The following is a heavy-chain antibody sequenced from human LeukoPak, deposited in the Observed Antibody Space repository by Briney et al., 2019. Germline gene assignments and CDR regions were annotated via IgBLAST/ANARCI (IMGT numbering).Heavy chain of an antibody. D-gene: IGHD6-19*01. J-gene: IGHJ4*02. CDR2: INTNTGNP. CDR3: ARVVAVGVAGLNY. CDR1: GYTFTSYA. Sequence: ASVTLSCTASGYTFTSYAMNWVRQAPGQGLEWMGWINTNTGNPTCAQGFTGRFVFSLDTSVSTAYLQISSLKAEDTAVYYCARVVAVGVAGLNYWGQGTLVTVSS. V-gene: IGHV7-4-1*02.